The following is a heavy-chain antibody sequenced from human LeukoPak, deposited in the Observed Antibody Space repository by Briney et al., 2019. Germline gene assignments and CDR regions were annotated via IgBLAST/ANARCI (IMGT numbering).Heavy chain of an antibody. V-gene: IGHV4-39*01. D-gene: IGHD6-13*01. Sequence: TPSETLSLTCTVSGGSISSSSYYWGWIRQPPGKGLEWIGSIYYSGSTYYNPSLKSRVTISVDTSKNQFSLKLSSVTAADTAVYYCARGQDSSSWYRYYYYYMDVWGKGTTVTISS. CDR3: ARGQDSSSWYRYYYYYMDV. J-gene: IGHJ6*03. CDR1: GGSISSSSYY. CDR2: IYYSGST.